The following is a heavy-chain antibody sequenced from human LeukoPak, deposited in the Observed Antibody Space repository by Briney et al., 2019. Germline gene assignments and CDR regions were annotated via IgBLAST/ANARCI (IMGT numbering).Heavy chain of an antibody. CDR3: ARVPLGYSSSSDDPLFDY. CDR2: IYYSGST. J-gene: IGHJ4*02. Sequence: KPSETLSLTCTVSGGSISSSSYYWGWIRQPPGKGLEWIGSIYYSGSTYYNPSLKSRVTISVDTSENQFSLKLSSVTAADTAVYYCARVPLGYSSSSDDPLFDYWGQGTLVTVSS. V-gene: IGHV4-39*07. D-gene: IGHD6-6*01. CDR1: GGSISSSSYY.